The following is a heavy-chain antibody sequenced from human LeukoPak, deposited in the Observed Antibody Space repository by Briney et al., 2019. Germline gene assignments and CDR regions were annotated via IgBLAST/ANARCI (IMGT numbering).Heavy chain of an antibody. CDR2: ISPSGDST. Sequence: GGSLRLSCVASGFTFSSYWMHWVRQDPRKGLEWVSSISPSGDSTYYADSVKGRFTISRDNSKNTLYVQMDSLRAGDTAVYYCAKDILTLDAFDMWGQGTMVSVSS. CDR3: AKDILTLDAFDM. J-gene: IGHJ3*02. CDR1: GFTFSSYW. V-gene: IGHV3-23*01.